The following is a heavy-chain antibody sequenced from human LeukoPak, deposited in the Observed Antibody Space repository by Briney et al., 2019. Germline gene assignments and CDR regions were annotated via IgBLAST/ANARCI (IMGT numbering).Heavy chain of an antibody. Sequence: ASVKVSCKASGGTFSSYDINWVRQATGQGLEWMGWMNPNSGNTGYAQKFQGRVTMTRNTSISTAYMELSSLRSEDTAVYYCARSPMTTVTNFDYWGQGTLVTVSS. CDR1: GGTFSSYD. V-gene: IGHV1-8*02. J-gene: IGHJ4*02. CDR3: ARSPMTTVTNFDY. CDR2: MNPNSGNT. D-gene: IGHD4-17*01.